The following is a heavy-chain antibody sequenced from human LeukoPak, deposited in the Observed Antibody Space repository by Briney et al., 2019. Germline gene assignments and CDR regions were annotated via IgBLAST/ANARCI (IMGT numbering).Heavy chain of an antibody. J-gene: IGHJ4*02. CDR3: AREPGGPYGSGSYFGY. CDR2: ISSSSGTI. V-gene: IGHV3-48*02. Sequence: GGSLRLSCAASGFTFSSYSMNWVRQAPGKGLEWVSYISSSSGTIYYADSVKGRFTISRDNAKNSLYLQMNSLRDEDTAVYYCAREPGGPYGSGSYFGYWGQGTLVTVSS. CDR1: GFTFSSYS. D-gene: IGHD3-10*01.